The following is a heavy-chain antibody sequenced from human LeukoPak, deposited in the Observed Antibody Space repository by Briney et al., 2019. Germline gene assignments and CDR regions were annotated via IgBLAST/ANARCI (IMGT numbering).Heavy chain of an antibody. CDR3: ARLHYDVLTGPFDY. D-gene: IGHD3-9*01. J-gene: IGHJ4*02. CDR1: GFTVSTNY. CDR2: IYSGGAT. Sequence: GGSLRLSCAASGFTVSTNYMSWVRQAPGKGLEWVSIIYSGGATFYADSVKGRFTISRESSKNTLWLQMNSLRAEDTAVYYCARLHYDVLTGPFDYWGQGTLVTVSS. V-gene: IGHV3-53*01.